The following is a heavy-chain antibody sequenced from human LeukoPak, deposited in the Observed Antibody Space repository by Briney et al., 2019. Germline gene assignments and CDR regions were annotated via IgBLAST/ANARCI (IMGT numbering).Heavy chain of an antibody. V-gene: IGHV4-59*01. Sequence: SETLSLTCTVSGGSISSYYWSWIRQPPGKGLEWIGYIYYSGSTNYNPSLKSRVTISVDTSKNQFSLKLSSVTAADTAVYYCARGGSGAAAGSFDYWGQGTLVTASS. CDR3: ARGGSGAAAGSFDY. CDR2: IYYSGST. CDR1: GGSISSYY. J-gene: IGHJ4*02. D-gene: IGHD6-13*01.